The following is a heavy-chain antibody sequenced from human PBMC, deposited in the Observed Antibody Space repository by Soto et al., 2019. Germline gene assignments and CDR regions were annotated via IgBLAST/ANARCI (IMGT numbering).Heavy chain of an antibody. Sequence: QVRLRQWGAGLLKPSEPLPLTCASNGGPFSGYNGGWIRRPPGKGRRGMGEINHSGSTNYNPSLKSRVTISVDTSKNQFSLNLSSVTAADTAVYYCAGGRGRQQLVMSYYYGMDVWGQGTTVTVSS. CDR3: AGGRGRQQLVMSYYYGMDV. CDR1: GGPFSGYN. CDR2: INHSGST. J-gene: IGHJ6*02. D-gene: IGHD6-13*01. V-gene: IGHV4-34*01.